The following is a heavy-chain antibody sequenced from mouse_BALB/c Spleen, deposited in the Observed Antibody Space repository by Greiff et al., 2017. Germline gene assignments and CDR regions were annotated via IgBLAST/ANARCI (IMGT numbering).Heavy chain of an antibody. CDR1: GFTFSSYA. Sequence: VQLKESGGGLVKPGGSLKLSCAASGFTFSSYAMSWVRQSPEKRLEWVAEISSGGSYTYYPDTVTGRFTISRDNAKNTLYLEMSSLRSEDTAMYYCAKFRYDDGYYAMDYWGQGTSVTVSS. CDR3: AKFRYDDGYYAMDY. V-gene: IGHV5-9-4*01. CDR2: ISSGGSYT. D-gene: IGHD2-14*01. J-gene: IGHJ4*01.